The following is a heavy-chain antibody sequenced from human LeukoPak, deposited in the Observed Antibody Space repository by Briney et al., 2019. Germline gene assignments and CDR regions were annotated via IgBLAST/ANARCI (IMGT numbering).Heavy chain of an antibody. Sequence: ASVKVSCKASGYTFTSYGISWVRQAPGQGLEWMGGIIPIFGTANYAQKFQGRVTITTDESTSTAYMELSSLRSEDPAVYYCARAPYDSSGYYAFDIWGQGTMVTVSS. CDR3: ARAPYDSSGYYAFDI. J-gene: IGHJ3*02. CDR2: IIPIFGTA. D-gene: IGHD3-22*01. CDR1: GYTFTSYG. V-gene: IGHV1-69*05.